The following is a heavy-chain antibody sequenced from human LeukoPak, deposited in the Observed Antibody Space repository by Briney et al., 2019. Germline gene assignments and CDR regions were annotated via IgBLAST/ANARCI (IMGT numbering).Heavy chain of an antibody. CDR1: GFVFSTYD. Sequence: PGGSLRLSCAGSGFVFSTYDMGWDRQAPGKGLEWVSSISRAGDRTYYEDSVKGRFTISRDNSRNTMFLQMNSLRAEDTAVYYCARGESFAFDVWGQGTMVTVSS. CDR2: ISRAGDRT. J-gene: IGHJ3*01. CDR3: ARGESFAFDV. V-gene: IGHV3-23*01.